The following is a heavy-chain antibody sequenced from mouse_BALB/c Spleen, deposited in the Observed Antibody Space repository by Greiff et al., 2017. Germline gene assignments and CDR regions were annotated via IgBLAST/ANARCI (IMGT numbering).Heavy chain of an antibody. D-gene: IGHD1-1*01. V-gene: IGHV5-12-2*01. CDR3: ARGDYYGSSYYAMDY. CDR2: ISIGGGST. J-gene: IGHJ4*01. CDR1: GFTFSSYT. Sequence: EVQVVESGGGLVQPGGSLKLSCAASGFTFSSYTMSWVRQTPEKRLEWVAYISIGGGSTYYPDTVKGRFTISRDNAKNTLYLQMSSLKSEDTAMYYCARGDYYGSSYYAMDYWGQGTSVTVSS.